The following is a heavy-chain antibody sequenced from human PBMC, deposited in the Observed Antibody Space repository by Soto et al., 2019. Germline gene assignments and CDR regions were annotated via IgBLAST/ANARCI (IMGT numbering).Heavy chain of an antibody. J-gene: IGHJ6*02. Sequence: QVQLVQSGAEVRTPGSWVKVSCKASGGTFSSYAISWMRQAPGQGIEWMGGIIPIFGTENNAQKFQGRFTITADESASTAYTELSSLRSEDTPGYSCAIEASRYHNNWNPPYYGMDDGGQGTTVTVSS. CDR1: GGTFSSYA. CDR3: AIEASRYHNNWNPPYYGMDD. V-gene: IGHV1-69*01. CDR2: IIPIFGTE. D-gene: IGHD1-20*01.